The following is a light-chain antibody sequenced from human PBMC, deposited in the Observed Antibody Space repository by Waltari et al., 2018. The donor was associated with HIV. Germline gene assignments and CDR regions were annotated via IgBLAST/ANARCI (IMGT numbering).Light chain of an antibody. J-gene: IGLJ2*01. CDR2: VNT. Sequence: QSVLTQPPSVSGAPGQRVTISCTGSSSNIGAGYDVHWYQQLPGTAPKLLIYVNTNRPSGFPDRFSGSKSGTSASLAITGLQAEDEADYYCQSLRVFGGGTKLTVL. CDR3: QSLRV. CDR1: SSNIGAGYD. V-gene: IGLV1-40*01.